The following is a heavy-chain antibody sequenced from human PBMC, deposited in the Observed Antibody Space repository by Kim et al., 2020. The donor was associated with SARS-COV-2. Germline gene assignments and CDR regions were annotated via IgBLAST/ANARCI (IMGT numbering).Heavy chain of an antibody. CDR2: T. Sequence: TKYSQKFQGRVTITRDTSASTAYMELSSLRSEDTAVYYCARGRTSGSYGYWGQGTLVTVSS. CDR3: ARGRTSGSYGY. D-gene: IGHD1-26*01. J-gene: IGHJ4*02. V-gene: IGHV1-3*01.